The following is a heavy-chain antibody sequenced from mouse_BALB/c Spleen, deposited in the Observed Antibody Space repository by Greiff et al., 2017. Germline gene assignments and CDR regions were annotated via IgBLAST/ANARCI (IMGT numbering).Heavy chain of an antibody. D-gene: IGHD2-2*01. V-gene: IGHV1-63*01. CDR1: GYAFTNYW. CDR3: ARSRAIWLRDYAMDY. Sequence: VQLQQSGAELVRPGTSVKISCKASGYAFTNYWLGWVKQRPGHGLEWIGDIYPGSGNTYYNEKFKGKATLTADKSSSTAYMQLSSLTSEDSAVYFCARSRAIWLRDYAMDYWGQGTSVTVSS. J-gene: IGHJ4*01. CDR2: IYPGSGNT.